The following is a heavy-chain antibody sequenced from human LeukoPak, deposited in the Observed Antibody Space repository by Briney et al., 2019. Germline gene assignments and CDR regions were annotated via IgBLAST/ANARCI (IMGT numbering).Heavy chain of an antibody. D-gene: IGHD6-19*01. CDR2: LSGSGITT. CDR3: AKGIYSSGWSYFDY. Sequence: GGSLRLSCAASGCTFSNSSMSWVRQAPGKGLEWVSTLSGSGITTYYADSVKGRFTITRDNYKNTLYLEMNSLRAEDTALYYCAKGIYSSGWSYFDYWGHGTLVSVSS. CDR1: GCTFSNSS. V-gene: IGHV3-23*01. J-gene: IGHJ4*01.